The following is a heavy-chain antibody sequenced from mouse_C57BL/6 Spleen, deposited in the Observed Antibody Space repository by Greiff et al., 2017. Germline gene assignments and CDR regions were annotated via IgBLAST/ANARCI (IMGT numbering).Heavy chain of an antibody. CDR3: TRNHYYGSPYAMDY. V-gene: IGHV5-9-1*02. D-gene: IGHD1-1*01. Sequence: EVKLEESGEGLVKPGGSLKLSCAASGFTFSSYAMSWVRQTPEKRLEWVAYISSGGDYIYYADTVKGRFTISRDNARNTLYLQMSSLKSEDTAMYYCTRNHYYGSPYAMDYWGQGTSVTVSS. J-gene: IGHJ4*01. CDR2: ISSGGDYI. CDR1: GFTFSSYA.